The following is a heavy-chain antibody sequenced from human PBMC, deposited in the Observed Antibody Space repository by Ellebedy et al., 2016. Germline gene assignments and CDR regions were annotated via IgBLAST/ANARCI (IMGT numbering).Heavy chain of an antibody. CDR3: ARELNCSGGSCLGSYFDY. Sequence: SETLSLTCTVSGGSISSYYWSWIRQPPGKGLEWIGYIYYSGSTNYNPSLKSRVTISVDTSKNQFSLKLSSVTAADPAVYYCARELNCSGGSCLGSYFDYWGQGTLVTVSS. D-gene: IGHD2-15*01. CDR2: IYYSGST. CDR1: GGSISSYY. J-gene: IGHJ4*02. V-gene: IGHV4-59*01.